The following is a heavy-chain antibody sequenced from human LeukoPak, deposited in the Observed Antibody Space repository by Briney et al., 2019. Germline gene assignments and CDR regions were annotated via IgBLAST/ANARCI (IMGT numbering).Heavy chain of an antibody. J-gene: IGHJ4*02. CDR3: AKDSLRKTIVGTTTRGVNDY. CDR1: GFALSSYG. D-gene: IGHD1-26*01. Sequence: PGGSLILSCGASGFALSSYGMHWVRKAPGKGLEWVSFLRLVGSYKYYADSAKGRFTISRDNSKYTLYLQMNSLRAEDTAVYYCAKDSLRKTIVGTTTRGVNDYWGQGTLVTVSS. V-gene: IGHV3-30*02. CDR2: LRLVGSYK.